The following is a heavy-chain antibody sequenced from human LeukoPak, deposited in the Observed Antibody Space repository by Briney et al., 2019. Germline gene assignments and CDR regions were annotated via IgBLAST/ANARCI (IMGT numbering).Heavy chain of an antibody. CDR2: ISGSGGST. CDR1: GFTFSSYA. J-gene: IGHJ6*02. D-gene: IGHD3-3*01. V-gene: IGHV3-23*01. CDR3: ASQTDFWSGYYYYYSMDV. Sequence: TGGSLRLSCAASGFTFSSYAMSWVRQAPGKGLEWVSAISGSGGSTYYADSVKGRFTISRDNSKNTLYLQMNSLRAEDTAVYCCASQTDFWSGYYYYYSMDVWGQGTTVTVSS.